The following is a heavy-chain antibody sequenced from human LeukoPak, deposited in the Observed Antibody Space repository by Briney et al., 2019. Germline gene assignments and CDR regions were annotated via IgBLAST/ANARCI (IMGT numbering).Heavy chain of an antibody. CDR2: IYYSGST. CDR3: ARESDHYDSSGYRYFDL. CDR1: GGSIRSYF. V-gene: IGHV4-59*01. J-gene: IGHJ2*01. Sequence: SETLSLTCTVSGGSIRSYFWSWIRQPPGKGLEWIGYIYYSGSTNYNPSLKSRVIISVDTSKNQFSLKLSSVTAADTAVYYCARESDHYDSSGYRYFDLWGRGTLATVSS. D-gene: IGHD3-22*01.